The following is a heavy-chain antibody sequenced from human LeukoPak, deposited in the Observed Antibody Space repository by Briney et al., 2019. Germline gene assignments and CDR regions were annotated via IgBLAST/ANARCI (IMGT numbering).Heavy chain of an antibody. CDR3: ARTGWGAYGMDV. V-gene: IGHV3-53*01. D-gene: IGHD1-26*01. Sequence: GGALRLSCVGSEFNVSSLYMSWVRQAPGRGLEWVSVIYGGGTTNYADSVKGRFTISRDTFENTVHLEMSDLRVEDTAVYYCARTGWGAYGMDVWGPGTTVTVSS. J-gene: IGHJ6*02. CDR2: IYGGGTT. CDR1: EFNVSSLY.